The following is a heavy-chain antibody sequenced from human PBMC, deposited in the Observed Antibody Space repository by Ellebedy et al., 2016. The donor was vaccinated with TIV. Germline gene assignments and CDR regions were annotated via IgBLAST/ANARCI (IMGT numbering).Heavy chain of an antibody. CDR2: ISYDGSNK. CDR3: ANVYSSGWSFDY. V-gene: IGHV3-30*18. CDR1: GFTFSRYG. D-gene: IGHD6-19*01. Sequence: GESLKISCAASGFTFSRYGMHWVRQAPGKGPQWVAVISYDGSNKYYADSAKGRFTISRDNSKNTLYLQMNSLRAEDTAIYFCANVYSSGWSFDYWGRGTLVTVSS. J-gene: IGHJ4*02.